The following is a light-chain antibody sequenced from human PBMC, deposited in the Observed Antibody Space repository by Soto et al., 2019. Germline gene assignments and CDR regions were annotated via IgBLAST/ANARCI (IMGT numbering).Light chain of an antibody. CDR1: QSFVHSDGNTY. CDR3: MEGTYWLKT. V-gene: IGKV2-30*02. CDR2: RVS. J-gene: IGKJ2*01. Sequence: DVVLTQSPLSLPVTLGQPASISCRSSQSFVHSDGNTYLHWFQQRPGQSPRGLIYRVSTRGSGVPDRFSGGGSGTDFTLKISRVEAEDVGVYYCMEGTYWLKTFGQGTKLEIK.